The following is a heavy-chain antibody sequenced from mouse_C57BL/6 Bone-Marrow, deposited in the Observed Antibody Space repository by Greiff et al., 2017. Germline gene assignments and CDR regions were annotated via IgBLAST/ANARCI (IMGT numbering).Heavy chain of an antibody. J-gene: IGHJ3*01. CDR2: ISPNNGGT. CDR1: GYTFTDYY. Sequence: VQLQQSGPELVKPGASVKISCKASGYTFTDYYMNWVKQSHGKSLEWIGDISPNNGGTSYNQKFKGKATLTVDKSSSTAYMELRSLTSEDSAVYYCARYYDYSWFAYWGQGTLVSGSA. D-gene: IGHD2-4*01. CDR3: ARYYDYSWFAY. V-gene: IGHV1-26*01.